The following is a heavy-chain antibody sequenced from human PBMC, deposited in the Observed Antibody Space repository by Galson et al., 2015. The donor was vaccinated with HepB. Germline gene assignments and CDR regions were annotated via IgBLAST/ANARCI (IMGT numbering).Heavy chain of an antibody. CDR2: VSYNGGT. CDR1: GGSISSSY. J-gene: IGHJ4*01. CDR3: ARHSPPDKDYFDY. Sequence: TLSLTCTVSGGSISSSYWSWIRQPPGKGLEWIAYVSYNGGTNYNPSLKSRVTISVDTSKNQFSLMLDSVSAADTAVYYCARHSPPDKDYFDYWGRGTLVTVSS. V-gene: IGHV4-59*08. D-gene: IGHD3-9*01.